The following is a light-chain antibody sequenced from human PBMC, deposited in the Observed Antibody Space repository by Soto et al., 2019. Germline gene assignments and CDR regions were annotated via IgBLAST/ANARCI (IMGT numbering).Light chain of an antibody. CDR3: QQYRGYAWT. V-gene: IGKV1-5*03. CDR1: ERISTW. J-gene: IGKJ1*01. Sequence: DIQMTQSPSTLSAFVGDRVTITCRASERISTWLAWYQQKPGKPPKLMISKASTLESGVPSRFSGSGSGTDFTLTSSGLQPEDAAMDYCQQYRGYAWTFGQGTKVEL. CDR2: KAS.